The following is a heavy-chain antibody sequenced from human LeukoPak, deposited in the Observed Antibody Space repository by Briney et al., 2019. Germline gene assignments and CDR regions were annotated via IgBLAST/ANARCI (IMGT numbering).Heavy chain of an antibody. CDR3: ARDLVSINYYDSSGYYYGGDY. CDR1: GFTFSSYS. Sequence: GGSLRLSCAASGFTFSSYSMNWVRQAPGKGLEWVSYISNSSSTIYYADSVKGRFTISRDNAKNSLYLQMNSLRAEDTAVYYCARDLVSINYYDSSGYYYGGDYWGQGTLVTVSS. J-gene: IGHJ4*02. D-gene: IGHD3-22*01. V-gene: IGHV3-48*01. CDR2: ISNSSSTI.